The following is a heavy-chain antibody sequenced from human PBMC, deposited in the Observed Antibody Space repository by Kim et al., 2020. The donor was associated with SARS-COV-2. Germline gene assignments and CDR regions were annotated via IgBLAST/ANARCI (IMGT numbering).Heavy chain of an antibody. CDR2: IKQDGFEK. CDR3: ARNTPLDS. V-gene: IGHV3-7*01. Sequence: LSLTCEASGFTFSTSWMHWVRQAPGKGLEWVAFIKQDGFEKYYVDSVKGRFTISRDNARNSLYLQLNSLRVEDTAVYYCARNTPLDSWGQGTLVTVSS. J-gene: IGHJ4*02. CDR1: GFTFSTSW. D-gene: IGHD2-2*02.